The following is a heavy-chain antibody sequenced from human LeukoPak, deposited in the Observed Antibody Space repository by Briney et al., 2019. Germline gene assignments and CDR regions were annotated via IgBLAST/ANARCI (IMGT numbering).Heavy chain of an antibody. V-gene: IGHV3-21*01. CDR1: GFTFSSYS. J-gene: IGHJ4*02. CDR3: ARGAAGYVGASSFDY. D-gene: IGHD1-26*01. CDR2: ISSSTTYI. Sequence: PGGPLRLSCAASGFTFSSYSMNWVRQAPGKGLEWVSSISSSTTYISYADSVKGRFTISRDNAKNSLYLQMNSLRAEDTAVYYCARGAAGYVGASSFDYWGQGTLVTVSS.